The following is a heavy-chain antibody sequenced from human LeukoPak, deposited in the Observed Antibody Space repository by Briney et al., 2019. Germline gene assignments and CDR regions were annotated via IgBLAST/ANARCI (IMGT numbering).Heavy chain of an antibody. V-gene: IGHV4-34*12. CDR3: AREGPGTGWYVPHYYYYYMDV. CDR1: DGPFINYY. Sequence: SETLSLTCAVYDGPFINYYLSWVRQSPDKGLEWIGEIIHSGSTNYNPSLKSRVTISVDTSKKQFSLQLTSVTAADTGVYYCAREGPGTGWYVPHYYYYYMDVWGKGTTVTVSS. CDR2: IIHSGST. D-gene: IGHD6-19*01. J-gene: IGHJ6*03.